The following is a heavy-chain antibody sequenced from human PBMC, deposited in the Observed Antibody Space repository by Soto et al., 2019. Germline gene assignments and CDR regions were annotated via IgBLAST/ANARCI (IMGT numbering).Heavy chain of an antibody. J-gene: IGHJ4*02. D-gene: IGHD6-13*01. CDR1: GGTFSSYA. Sequence: ASVKVSCKASGGTFSSYAISWVRQAPGQGLEWMGGIIPIFGTANYAQKLQGRVTITADESTSTAYMELSSLRSEDTAVYYCASLQSIAAAGTVDYWGQGTLVTVSS. CDR3: ASLQSIAAAGTVDY. CDR2: IIPIFGTA. V-gene: IGHV1-69*13.